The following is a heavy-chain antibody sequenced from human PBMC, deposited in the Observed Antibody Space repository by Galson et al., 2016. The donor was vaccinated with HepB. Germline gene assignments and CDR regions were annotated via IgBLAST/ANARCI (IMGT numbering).Heavy chain of an antibody. CDR1: GFTFARFA. Sequence: SLRLSCAASGFTFARFAMTWVRQTPAKGLEWVASVSGSGGTIYYADSVEGRFTASRDNSGNRLYLQMDSLRAEDTAVYYCARDRAYSFDLWGQGTLVTVSS. V-gene: IGHV3-23*01. CDR2: VSGSGGTI. D-gene: IGHD2-21*01. CDR3: ARDRAYSFDL. J-gene: IGHJ4*02.